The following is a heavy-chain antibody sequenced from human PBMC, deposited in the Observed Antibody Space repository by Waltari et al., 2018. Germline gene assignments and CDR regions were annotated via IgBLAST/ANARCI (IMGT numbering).Heavy chain of an antibody. V-gene: IGHV3-23*04. D-gene: IGHD6-19*01. Sequence: EVQLVASGGALVRPGGSLRLSCAAAGFTFSSYAMSWVRQAPGKGLEWVSVISGSGGSTYYADSVQGRFTISRDNSKNTLYLQLNSLRAEDTAVYHCAKGRIAVAGTWVWFDPWGQGTLVTVSS. J-gene: IGHJ5*02. CDR3: AKGRIAVAGTWVWFDP. CDR2: ISGSGGST. CDR1: GFTFSSYA.